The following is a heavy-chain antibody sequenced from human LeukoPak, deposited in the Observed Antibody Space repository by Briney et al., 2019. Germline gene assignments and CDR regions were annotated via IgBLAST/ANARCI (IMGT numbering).Heavy chain of an antibody. CDR2: IIPIFGTA. V-gene: IGHV1-69*05. J-gene: IGHJ4*02. CDR1: GGTFSSYA. Sequence: SVKVSCKASGGTFSSYAISWLRQAPGQGLEWMGGIIPIFGTANYAHKFQGRVTITTDESTSTAYMELSSLRSEDTAVYYCARDLGYYDSSGYYYEGSDYWGQGTLVTVSS. CDR3: ARDLGYYDSSGYYYEGSDY. D-gene: IGHD3-22*01.